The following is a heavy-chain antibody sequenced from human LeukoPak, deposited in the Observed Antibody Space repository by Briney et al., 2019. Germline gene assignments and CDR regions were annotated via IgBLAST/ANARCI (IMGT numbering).Heavy chain of an antibody. J-gene: IGHJ6*03. CDR1: GYTFTGYY. CDR3: ARGQWEYSSSSKTYYYMDV. Sequence: ASVKVSCKASGYTFTGYYMHWVRQAPGQGLEWMGWINPNSGGTDYAQKFQGRVTMTRNTSISTAYMELSSLRSEDTAVYYCARGQWEYSSSSKTYYYMDVWGKGTTVTVSS. V-gene: IGHV1-2*02. CDR2: INPNSGGT. D-gene: IGHD6-6*01.